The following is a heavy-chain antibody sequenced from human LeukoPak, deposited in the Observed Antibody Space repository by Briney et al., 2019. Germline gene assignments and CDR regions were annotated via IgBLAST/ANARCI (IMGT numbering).Heavy chain of an antibody. V-gene: IGHV4-30-4*02. D-gene: IGHD6-13*01. CDR3: ARIQQLVYGSYWYFDL. CDR1: GGSISSGDYY. CDR2: IYYSGST. J-gene: IGHJ2*01. Sequence: SETLSLTCTVSGGSISSGDYYWSWIRQPPGKGLEWIGYIYYSGSTYYNPSLKSRVTISVDTSKNQFSLKLSSVTAADTAVYYCARIQQLVYGSYWYFDLWGRGTLVTVSS.